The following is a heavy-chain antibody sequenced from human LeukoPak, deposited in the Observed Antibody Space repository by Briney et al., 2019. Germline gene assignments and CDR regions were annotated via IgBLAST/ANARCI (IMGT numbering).Heavy chain of an antibody. Sequence: KPGGSLRLSCAASGFTFSSYNMNWVRQAPGKGLEWVSSISTRGSYIYYADSVKGRFTISRDNAKNSLYLQINSLRAEDTAVYYCARAEVLLWFGESPGAEYFQHWGQGTLVTVSS. CDR2: ISTRGSYI. D-gene: IGHD3-10*01. CDR1: GFTFSSYN. V-gene: IGHV3-21*01. CDR3: ARAEVLLWFGESPGAEYFQH. J-gene: IGHJ1*01.